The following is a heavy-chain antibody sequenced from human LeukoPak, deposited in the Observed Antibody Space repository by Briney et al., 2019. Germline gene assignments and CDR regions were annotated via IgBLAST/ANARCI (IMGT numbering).Heavy chain of an antibody. CDR3: TTDIVATTAGY. D-gene: IGHD5-12*01. CDR2: IKSKTDGGTT. V-gene: IGHV3-15*01. J-gene: IGHJ4*02. CDR1: GFTFSNAW. Sequence: GSLRLSCAASGFTFSNAWTSWVRQAPGKGLEWVGRIKSKTDGGTTGYAAPVKGRFTISRDDSKNTLYLQMNSLKTEDTAVYYCTTDIVATTAGYWGQGTLVTVSS.